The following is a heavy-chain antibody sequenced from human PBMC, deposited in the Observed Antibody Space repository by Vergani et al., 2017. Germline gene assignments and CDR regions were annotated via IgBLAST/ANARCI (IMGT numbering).Heavy chain of an antibody. CDR2: IRSSSSYM. J-gene: IGHJ5*02. CDR1: GFTFSSYS. V-gene: IGHV3-21*01. CDR3: AGWDAICGVVYH. D-gene: IGHD3-3*01. Sequence: EVQLVESGGGLVKPGGSLRLSCAASGFTFSSYSMNWVRQAPGKGLEWVSSIRSSSSYMYYADSVKGRFTISRDNAKNPLLLHMSSLRAEDPAVYCCAGWDAICGVVYHWGQGTLVTVSS.